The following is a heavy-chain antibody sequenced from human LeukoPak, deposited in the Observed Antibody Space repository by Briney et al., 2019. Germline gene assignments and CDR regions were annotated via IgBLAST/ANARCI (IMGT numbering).Heavy chain of an antibody. V-gene: IGHV1-2*02. CDR2: INPNSGGT. Sequence: GASVKVSCKASGYTFTGYYMHWVRQAPGQGLEWMGWINPNSGGTNYAQKFQGRVTMTRDTSISTAYMELNRLRSDDTAVYYCARDRGYSYGYAAFDYWGQGTLVTVSS. CDR3: ARDRGYSYGYAAFDY. CDR1: GYTFTGYY. J-gene: IGHJ4*02. D-gene: IGHD5-18*01.